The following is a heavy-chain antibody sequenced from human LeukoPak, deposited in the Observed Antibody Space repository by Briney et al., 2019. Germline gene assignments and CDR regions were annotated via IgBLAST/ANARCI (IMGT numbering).Heavy chain of an antibody. V-gene: IGHV3-30*02. Sequence: GGSLRLSCAASGFTFSSYGMHWVRQAPGKGLEWVAFIRDDGSIKHYADSVKGRFTISRDNSKNTLYLQMNSLRPEDTTMYYCARDHSSSWGHDYWGQGTLVTVSS. D-gene: IGHD6-13*01. CDR2: IRDDGSIK. CDR1: GFTFSSYG. CDR3: ARDHSSSWGHDY. J-gene: IGHJ4*02.